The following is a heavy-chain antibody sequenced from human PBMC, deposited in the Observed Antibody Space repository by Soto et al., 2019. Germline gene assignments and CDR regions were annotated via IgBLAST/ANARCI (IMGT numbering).Heavy chain of an antibody. CDR3: AKDTVNQIDYYYYGMDV. J-gene: IGHJ6*02. Sequence: GGSLRLSCAASGFTFSSYAMSWVRQAPGKGLEWVSAISGSGGSTYYADSVKGRFTISRDNSKNTLYLQMNSLRAEDTAVYYCAKDTVNQIDYYYYGMDVWGQGTRVTVSS. CDR1: GFTFSSYA. CDR2: ISGSGGST. D-gene: IGHD4-17*01. V-gene: IGHV3-23*01.